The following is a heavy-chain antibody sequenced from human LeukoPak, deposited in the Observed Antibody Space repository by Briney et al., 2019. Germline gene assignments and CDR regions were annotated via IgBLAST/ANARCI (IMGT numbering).Heavy chain of an antibody. CDR2: INPSGGST. CDR1: GYTFTSYY. Sequence: ASVKVSCKASGYTFTSYYMHWVRQAPGQGLEWMGIINPSGGSTSYAQKFQGRVTMTRDTSTSTVYMELSSLRSEDTAVYYCARDWAAAGTGAYAFDIWGQGTMVTVSS. J-gene: IGHJ3*02. CDR3: ARDWAAAGTGAYAFDI. V-gene: IGHV1-46*01. D-gene: IGHD6-13*01.